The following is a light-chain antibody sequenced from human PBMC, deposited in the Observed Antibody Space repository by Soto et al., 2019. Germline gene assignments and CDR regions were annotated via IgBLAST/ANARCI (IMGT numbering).Light chain of an antibody. V-gene: IGKV1-39*01. J-gene: IGKJ4*01. CDR1: QFISSY. CDR2: AAS. CDR3: QQSYRTPLT. Sequence: DIQMTQSPSSLSASVGDRVTITCRASQFISSYVNWYQQKVGKAPNLLIYAASTLHSGVPSRFSGSGSGTNFTLTIDNLQPEDFATYFCQQSYRTPLTFGGGTKVDIK.